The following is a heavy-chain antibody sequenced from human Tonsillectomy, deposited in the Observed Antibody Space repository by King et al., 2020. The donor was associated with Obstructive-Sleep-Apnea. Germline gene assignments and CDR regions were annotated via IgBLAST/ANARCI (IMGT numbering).Heavy chain of an antibody. CDR1: GGSISSSNW. D-gene: IGHD1-26*01. CDR2: IYQSGST. V-gene: IGHV4-4*02. J-gene: IGHJ4*02. CDR3: ARDQQEGSINWYSGSERGFDY. Sequence: VQLQESGPGLVKPSGTLSLTCAVSGGSISSSNWWRWVRQPPGKGLEWIGEIYQSGSTKYNPSLKCRVTISVNHYENHLSRKLSSVTAADTAVYYSARDQQEGSINWYSGSERGFDYWGQGTLVTVSS.